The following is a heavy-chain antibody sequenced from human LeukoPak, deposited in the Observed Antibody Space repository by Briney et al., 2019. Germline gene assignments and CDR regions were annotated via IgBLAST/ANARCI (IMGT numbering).Heavy chain of an antibody. CDR1: GYTFTDYY. J-gene: IGHJ4*02. CDR2: IHPNSGGT. CDR3: GRKSASRKTSEFDY. Sequence: ASVKLSCKASGYTFTDYYMNWVRQAPGQGLEWMGWIHPNSGGTNYAQKFQGRVTMTRDTSISTAYMELSRLTFADTAVYYCGRKSASRKTSEFDYWGQGTLVTVSS. V-gene: IGHV1-2*02. D-gene: IGHD2-2*01.